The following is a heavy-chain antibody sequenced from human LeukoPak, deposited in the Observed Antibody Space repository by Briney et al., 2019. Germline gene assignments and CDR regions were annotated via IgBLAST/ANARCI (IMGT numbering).Heavy chain of an antibody. D-gene: IGHD5-24*01. J-gene: IGHJ3*02. CDR1: GFTFSSYG. CDR3: AKGRARDGYLKPDAFDI. Sequence: PGGSLRLSCAASGFTFSSYGMHWVRQAPGKGLEWVAFIRYDGSNKYYADSVKGRFTISRDNSKNTLYLQMNSLRAEDTAVYYCAKGRARDGYLKPDAFDIWGQGTMVTVSS. CDR2: IRYDGSNK. V-gene: IGHV3-30*02.